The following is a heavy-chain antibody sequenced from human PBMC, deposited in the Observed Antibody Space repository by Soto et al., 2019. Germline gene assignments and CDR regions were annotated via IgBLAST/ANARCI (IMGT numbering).Heavy chain of an antibody. CDR2: MHYTGFS. CDR1: GDSVTSHY. D-gene: IGHD3-3*01. J-gene: IGHJ6*02. CDR3: ARDESAECYYYYGMDV. Sequence: PSETLSLTCSFSGDSVTSHYLTWIRQSPEKGLEWIGYMHYTGFSHYNPSLKSRLTISVDKSKNQFSLKLTSVTVADTAVYYCARDESAECYYYYGMDVWGQGTTVTVSS. V-gene: IGHV4-59*02.